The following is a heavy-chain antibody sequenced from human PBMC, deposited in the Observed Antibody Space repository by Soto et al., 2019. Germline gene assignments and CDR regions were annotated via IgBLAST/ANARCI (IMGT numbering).Heavy chain of an antibody. V-gene: IGHV1-2*04. CDR1: GYPFTGYY. J-gene: IGHJ3*02. Sequence: ASVKVSCKASGYPFTGYYIHWVRQAPGQGLEWMGWINPNSGGTNYAQKFQGWVTMTRDTSISTAYMELSRLRSDDTAVYYCASEGAAGTSFDIWGQGTMVTVSS. CDR3: ASEGAAGTSFDI. D-gene: IGHD6-13*01. CDR2: INPNSGGT.